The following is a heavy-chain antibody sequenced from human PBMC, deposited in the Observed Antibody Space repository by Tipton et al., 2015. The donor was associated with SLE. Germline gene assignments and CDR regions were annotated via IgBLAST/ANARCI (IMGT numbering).Heavy chain of an antibody. CDR2: ISKDGTNT. D-gene: IGHD2-21*01. CDR1: GFIVSGSH. Sequence: SLRLSCAVSGFIVSGSHMSWVRQAPGKGLEWVAIISKDGTNTYYADSLKGRFTISRDTSNNALSLQMNSLTADDTAIYYCARDFCGGDCLPRYYFDYWGQGTLVTVSS. CDR3: ARDFCGGDCLPRYYFDY. J-gene: IGHJ4*02. V-gene: IGHV3-30*19.